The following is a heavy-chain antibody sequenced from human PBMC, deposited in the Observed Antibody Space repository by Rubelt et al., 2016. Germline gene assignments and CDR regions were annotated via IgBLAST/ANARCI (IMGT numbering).Heavy chain of an antibody. CDR3: ARGRNPDY. CDR2: ISYSGST. Sequence: QVQLQESGPGLVKPSETLSLTCTVSGGSISNYYWSWIRQPPGKGLEWIGYISYSGSTTYNPSTKSRVTISLDTSKNQFSLKLSSVTAADTAVYYCARGRNPDYWGQGTLVTVSS. D-gene: IGHD1-14*01. CDR1: GGSISNYY. V-gene: IGHV4-59*12. J-gene: IGHJ4*02.